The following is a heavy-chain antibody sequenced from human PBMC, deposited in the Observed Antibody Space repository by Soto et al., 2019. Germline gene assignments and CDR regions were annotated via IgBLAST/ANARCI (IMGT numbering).Heavy chain of an antibody. V-gene: IGHV3-15*07. CDR2: IKSKADGETT. CDR1: GFTFSNAW. CDR3: TTLLRFESSGYHCQPRYY. J-gene: IGHJ4*01. D-gene: IGHD3-22*01. Sequence: PGGSLRLSCAASGFTFSNAWMNWVRQAPGKGLEWVGRIKSKADGETTDYAAPVKGRFSISRDDSESTLYLEMISLRSEDTAVYYCTTLLRFESSGYHCQPRYYWSRGNVVPVSS.